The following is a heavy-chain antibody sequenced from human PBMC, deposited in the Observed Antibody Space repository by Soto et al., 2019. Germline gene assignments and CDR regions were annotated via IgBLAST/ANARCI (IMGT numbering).Heavy chain of an antibody. CDR3: ARARGYSYGLDPRRTFNY. D-gene: IGHD5-18*01. CDR1: GGSISSSSHY. Sequence: PSETLSLTCTVSGGSISSSSHYWGWIRQPPGKGLEWIGSIYYSGSTYYNPSLKSRVTTSVDTSKNQLSLKLSSVTAADTAVYYCARARGYSYGLDPRRTFNYWGQGTLVTVSS. V-gene: IGHV4-39*01. CDR2: IYYSGST. J-gene: IGHJ4*02.